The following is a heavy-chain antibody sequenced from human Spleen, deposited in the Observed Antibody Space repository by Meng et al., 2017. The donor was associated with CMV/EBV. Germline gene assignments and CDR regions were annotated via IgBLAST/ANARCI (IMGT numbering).Heavy chain of an antibody. CDR3: ARGIPGGSFDY. V-gene: IGHV1-2*02. CDR2: INPNSGGT. D-gene: IGHD1-26*01. J-gene: IGHJ4*02. Sequence: ASVKVSCKASGYTFTGYYMHWVRQAPGQGLEWMGWINPNSGGTNYAQKFQGRVTMTRDTSTTTAYMELRSLTSDDTAMYYCARGIPGGSFDYWGQGTLVTVSS. CDR1: GYTFTGYY.